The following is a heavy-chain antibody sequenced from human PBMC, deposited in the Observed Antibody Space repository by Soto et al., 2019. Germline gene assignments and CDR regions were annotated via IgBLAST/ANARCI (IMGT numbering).Heavy chain of an antibody. J-gene: IGHJ3*02. V-gene: IGHV3-9*01. D-gene: IGHD4-4*01. CDR2: ISWNSGSI. CDR3: AKDVTWLSDALDI. Sequence: LRLSCAASGFTFDDYAMHWVRQAPGKGLEWVSGISWNSGSIGYADSVKGRFTISRDNAKNSLYLQMNSLRAEDTALYYCAKDVTWLSDALDIWGQGTMVTVSS. CDR1: GFTFDDYA.